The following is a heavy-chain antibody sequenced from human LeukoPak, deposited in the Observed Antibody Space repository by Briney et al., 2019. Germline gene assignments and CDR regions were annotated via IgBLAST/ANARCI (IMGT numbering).Heavy chain of an antibody. CDR2: INAGNGNT. V-gene: IGHV1-3*01. CDR1: GYTFTGYY. CDR3: ARDRIAVAGPFDY. D-gene: IGHD6-19*01. Sequence: ASVKVSCKASGYTFTGYYMHWVRQAPGQRLEWMGWINAGNGNTKYSQKFQGRVTITRDTSASTAYMELSSLRSEDTAVYYCARDRIAVAGPFDYWGQGTLVTVSS. J-gene: IGHJ4*02.